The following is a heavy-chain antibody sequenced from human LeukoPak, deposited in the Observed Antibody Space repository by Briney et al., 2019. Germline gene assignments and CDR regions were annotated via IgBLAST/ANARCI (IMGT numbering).Heavy chain of an antibody. J-gene: IGHJ4*02. CDR1: GYSFTSYW. CDR3: AQNRQWLRSGYFNF. D-gene: IGHD5-12*01. Sequence: GESLKISCKGSGYSFTSYWIGWVRQMPGKGLEWMGIIYPGDSDTKYSPSFQGQVTISTVKSISTAYLQWSSLKASDTAVYYCAQNRQWLRSGYFNFWGQGTLVTVSS. CDR2: IYPGDSDT. V-gene: IGHV5-51*01.